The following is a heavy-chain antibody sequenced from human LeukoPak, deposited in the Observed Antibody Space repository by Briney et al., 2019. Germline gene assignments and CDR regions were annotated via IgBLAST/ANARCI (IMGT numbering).Heavy chain of an antibody. Sequence: GRSLRLSCAASGFTFSSYAMHWVRQAPGKGLEWVAVISYDGSNKYYADSVKGRFTISRDNSKNTLYLQMSSLRAEDTAVYYCAREGWDYYDSSGPFDYWGQGTLVTVSS. J-gene: IGHJ4*02. V-gene: IGHV3-30-3*01. CDR1: GFTFSSYA. D-gene: IGHD3-22*01. CDR3: AREGWDYYDSSGPFDY. CDR2: ISYDGSNK.